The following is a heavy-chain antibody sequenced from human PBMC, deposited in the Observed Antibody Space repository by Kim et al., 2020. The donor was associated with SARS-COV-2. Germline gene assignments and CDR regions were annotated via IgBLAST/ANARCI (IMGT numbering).Heavy chain of an antibody. CDR3: ASGGIAAAGGY. V-gene: IGHV1-3*01. Sequence: ASVKVSCKASGYTFTSYAMHWVRQAPGQRLEWMGWINAGNGSTKYSQKFQGRVTITRDTSASTAYMELSSLRSEDKAVYYCASGGIAAAGGYWGQGTLVTVSS. J-gene: IGHJ4*02. CDR2: INAGNGST. D-gene: IGHD6-13*01. CDR1: GYTFTSYA.